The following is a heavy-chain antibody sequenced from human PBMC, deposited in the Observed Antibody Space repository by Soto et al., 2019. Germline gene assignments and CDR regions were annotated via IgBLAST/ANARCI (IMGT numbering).Heavy chain of an antibody. CDR1: GGSISSYY. J-gene: IGHJ5*02. Sequence: SETLSLTCTVSGGSISSYYWSWIRQPPGKGLEWIGYIYYSGSTNYNPSLKSRVTISVDTSKNQFSLKLSSVTAADTAVYYCARLKSLWFGELFPSNWFDPWGQRTLVTVSS. CDR3: ARLKSLWFGELFPSNWFDP. CDR2: IYYSGST. V-gene: IGHV4-59*08. D-gene: IGHD3-10*01.